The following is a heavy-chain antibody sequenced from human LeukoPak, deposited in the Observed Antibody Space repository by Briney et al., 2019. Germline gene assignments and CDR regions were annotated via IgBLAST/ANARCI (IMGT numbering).Heavy chain of an antibody. J-gene: IGHJ4*02. CDR2: INPNSGGT. Sequence: GASVKVSCKASRYTFTGYYMHWVRQAPGQGLEWMGWINPNSGGTNYAQKFQGRVTMTRDTSISTAYMELSRLRSDDTAVYYCARDLGVGATTMPDYWGQGTLVTVSS. D-gene: IGHD1-26*01. CDR3: ARDLGVGATTMPDY. V-gene: IGHV1-2*02. CDR1: RYTFTGYY.